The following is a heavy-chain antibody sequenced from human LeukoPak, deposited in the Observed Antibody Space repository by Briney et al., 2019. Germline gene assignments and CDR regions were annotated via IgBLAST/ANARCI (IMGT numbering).Heavy chain of an antibody. CDR3: AKVDGDCSGGSCYVDY. CDR1: GFSFRSYW. D-gene: IGHD2-15*01. CDR2: IDTDGTNT. V-gene: IGHV3-74*01. J-gene: IGHJ4*02. Sequence: PGGSLRLSCAASGFSFRSYWMHWVRQAPGKGLVWVSRIDTDGTNTGYADSVKGRFTISRDNAKNTLYLQMNSLRAEDTAVYYCAKVDGDCSGGSCYVDYWGQGTLVTVSS.